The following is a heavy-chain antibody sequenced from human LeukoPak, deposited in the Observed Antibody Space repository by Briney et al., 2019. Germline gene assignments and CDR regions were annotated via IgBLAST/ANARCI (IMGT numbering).Heavy chain of an antibody. CDR1: GFTSSSYW. J-gene: IGHJ5*02. CDR2: IKQDGSEK. CDR3: ARDDCSSISCYHNWFDP. V-gene: IGHV3-7*01. Sequence: PGGCLRLSCAASGFTSSSYWMSWVRQAPGKGLEWVANIKQDGSEKYYVDSVKGRLTISRDNAKNSLYLQRNSLRAEDTAVYYCARDDCSSISCYHNWFDPWGQGTLVSVSS. D-gene: IGHD2-2*01.